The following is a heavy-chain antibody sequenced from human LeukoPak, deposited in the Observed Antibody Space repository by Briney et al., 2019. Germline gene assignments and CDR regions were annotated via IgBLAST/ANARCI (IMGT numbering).Heavy chain of an antibody. CDR1: GFTFSSYA. Sequence: PGGSLRLSCAASGFTFSSYAMSWVRQAPGKGLEWVSAISGSGGSTYYADSVKGRFTISRDNSKNTLYLQMNSLRAEDTAVYCCAKGESGYSSSWYDYWGQGTLVTVSS. V-gene: IGHV3-23*01. D-gene: IGHD6-13*01. CDR3: AKGESGYSSSWYDY. CDR2: ISGSGGST. J-gene: IGHJ4*02.